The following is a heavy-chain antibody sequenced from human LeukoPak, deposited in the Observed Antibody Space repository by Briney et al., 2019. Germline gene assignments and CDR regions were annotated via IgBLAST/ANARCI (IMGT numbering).Heavy chain of an antibody. CDR2: IDPSSGDT. CDR1: GDALTNYY. Sequence: ASVKVSCKASGDALTNYYMSWVRQAPGQGPEWMGAIDPSSGDTQFAPKFEGRVTVTANTSTSTVYMEMNSLRPDDTAMYYCARAVWGAAAGPRYFDYWGQGTLVTVSS. D-gene: IGHD6-13*01. V-gene: IGHV1-46*01. CDR3: ARAVWGAAAGPRYFDY. J-gene: IGHJ4*02.